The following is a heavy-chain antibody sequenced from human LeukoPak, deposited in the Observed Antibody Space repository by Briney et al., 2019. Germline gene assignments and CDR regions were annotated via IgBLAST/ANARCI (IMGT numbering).Heavy chain of an antibody. CDR3: AKDSDYVSSGYADY. CDR2: IWYDGSNK. J-gene: IGHJ4*02. CDR1: GFTFSSYG. D-gene: IGHD3-22*01. V-gene: IGHV3-33*06. Sequence: GRSLRLSCAASGFTFSSYGMHWVRQAPGKGLEWVAVIWYDGSNKYYADSVKGRFTISRDNSKNTLYLHMNSLRAEDTAVYYCAKDSDYVSSGYADYWRQGTLVTVSS.